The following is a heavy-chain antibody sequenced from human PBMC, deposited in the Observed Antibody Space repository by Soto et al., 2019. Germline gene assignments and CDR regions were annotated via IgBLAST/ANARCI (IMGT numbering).Heavy chain of an antibody. CDR3: ARGGDTLYYYYYGMDA. Sequence: SETLSLTCTVSGGSISSYYLSWIRQPAGKGLEWIGRIYTSGSTNYNPSLKSRVTMSVDTSKNQFSLKLSSVTAADTAVYYCARGGDTLYYYYYGMDAWGQGTTVTVSS. CDR1: GGSISSYY. J-gene: IGHJ6*02. D-gene: IGHD4-17*01. V-gene: IGHV4-4*07. CDR2: IYTSGST.